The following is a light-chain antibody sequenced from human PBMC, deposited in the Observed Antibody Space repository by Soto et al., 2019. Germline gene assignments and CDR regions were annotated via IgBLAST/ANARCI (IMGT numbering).Light chain of an antibody. CDR3: QHSYSTPT. J-gene: IGKJ3*01. Sequence: DIQMTHSPSSLSASVGDRVTITCRTSQGISSYLNWYQQKPGKAPKLLIYAASSLQSGVPSRFSGSGSGTEFTLTISSLQPEDFATYYCQHSYSTPTFGPGTKVDIK. V-gene: IGKV1-39*01. CDR1: QGISSY. CDR2: AAS.